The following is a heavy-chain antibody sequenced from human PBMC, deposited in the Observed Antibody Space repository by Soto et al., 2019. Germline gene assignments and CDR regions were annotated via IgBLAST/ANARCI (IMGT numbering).Heavy chain of an antibody. CDR1: GGTFSSYA. Sequence: QVQLVQSGAEVKKPGSSVKVSCKASGGTFSSYAISWVRQAPGQGLEWMGGIIPIFGTANYAQKFQGRVTITADESTSTAYMELSRLRSEDTAVYYCARDKDIVVVVAAVAFDIWGQGTMVTVSS. J-gene: IGHJ3*02. D-gene: IGHD2-15*01. V-gene: IGHV1-69*01. CDR2: IIPIFGTA. CDR3: ARDKDIVVVVAAVAFDI.